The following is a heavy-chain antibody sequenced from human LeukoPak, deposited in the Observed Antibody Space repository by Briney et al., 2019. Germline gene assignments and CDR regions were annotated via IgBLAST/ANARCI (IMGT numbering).Heavy chain of an antibody. CDR2: ISWNSGSI. D-gene: IGHD2-15*01. CDR3: AKDIRDIVVVVAATHGLDY. V-gene: IGHV3-9*01. J-gene: IGHJ4*02. CDR1: GFTFDDYA. Sequence: GRSLRLSCVASGFTFDDYAMHWVRQAPGKGLEWVSGISWNSGSIGYADSVKGRFTISRDNAKNSLYLQMNSLRAEDTALYYCAKDIRDIVVVVAATHGLDYWGQGTLVTVSS.